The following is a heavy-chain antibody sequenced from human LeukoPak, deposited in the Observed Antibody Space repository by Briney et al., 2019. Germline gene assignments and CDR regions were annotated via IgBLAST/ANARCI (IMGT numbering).Heavy chain of an antibody. CDR1: GYTFTGYY. D-gene: IGHD6-19*01. V-gene: IGHV1-2*02. Sequence: ASVKVSCKASGYTFTGYYMHWVRQATGQGLEWMGWINPNSGGTNYAQKFQGRVTMTRDTSISTAYMELSRLRSDDTAVYYCARDTVAVAGHDYWGQGTLVTVSS. CDR2: INPNSGGT. J-gene: IGHJ4*02. CDR3: ARDTVAVAGHDY.